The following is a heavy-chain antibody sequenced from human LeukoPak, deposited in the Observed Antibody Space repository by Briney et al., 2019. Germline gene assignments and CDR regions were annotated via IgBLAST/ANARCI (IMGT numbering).Heavy chain of an antibody. Sequence: SETLSLTCSLSGYSISSGYYWGWIRQPPGKGLEWIGSIYHSGSTYYNPSLKSRVTISVDTSKNQFSLKLNSMTAADTAVYYCARLVDWFDPWGQGTLVTVSS. J-gene: IGHJ5*02. CDR1: GYSISSGYY. D-gene: IGHD3-9*01. V-gene: IGHV4-38-2*02. CDR2: IYHSGST. CDR3: ARLVDWFDP.